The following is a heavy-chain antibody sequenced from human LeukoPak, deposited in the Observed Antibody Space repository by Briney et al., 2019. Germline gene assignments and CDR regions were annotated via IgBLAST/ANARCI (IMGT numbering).Heavy chain of an antibody. CDR2: INPNSGDT. CDR1: GYTFSSYY. Sequence: ASVKVSCKASGYTFSSYYMHWVRLAPGQGLEWMGWINPNSGDTNYVQKFQDRVTMTRDTSISTAYMELSRLRSDDTAVYYCARERAVAGRNGAWGDTFDIWGQGTMVTVSS. CDR3: ARERAVAGRNGAWGDTFDI. J-gene: IGHJ3*02. V-gene: IGHV1-2*02. D-gene: IGHD6-19*01.